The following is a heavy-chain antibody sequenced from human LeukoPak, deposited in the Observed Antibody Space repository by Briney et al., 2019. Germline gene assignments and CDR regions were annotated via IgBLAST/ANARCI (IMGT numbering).Heavy chain of an antibody. CDR1: GESFSNHY. V-gene: IGHV4-34*01. Sequence: SETLSLTCVMNGESFSNHYWTWIRQSPGKGLGCICEIEHRGNTNYNPSLKRRVTISVDTSKSEFSMTLKSMTAAYTAVYYCARGRKQWQVRADYWGQGSLVTVS. CDR3: ARGRKQWQVRADY. D-gene: IGHD6-19*01. J-gene: IGHJ4*02. CDR2: IEHRGNT.